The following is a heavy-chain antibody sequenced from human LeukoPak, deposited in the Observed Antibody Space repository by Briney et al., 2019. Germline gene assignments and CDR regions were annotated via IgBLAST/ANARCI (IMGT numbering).Heavy chain of an antibody. CDR3: ARVLGGPRRIQLERGRHLHFYYYLDV. J-gene: IGHJ6*03. CDR2: IYSCGST. V-gene: IGHV3-66*01. Sequence: GGSLTLSCAASGFTVTSNYMSWVRQAPGKGLEWVAVIYSCGSTYYADPVKGRCTISRDNTKNPLYLQMNSLRAEDTAVDYCARVLGGPRRIQLERGRHLHFYYYLDVWGKGATVTVSS. CDR1: GFTVTSNY. D-gene: IGHD1-1*01.